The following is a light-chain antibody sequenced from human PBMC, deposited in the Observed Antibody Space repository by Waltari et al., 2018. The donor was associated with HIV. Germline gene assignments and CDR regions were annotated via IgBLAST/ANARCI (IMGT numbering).Light chain of an antibody. CDR2: GNN. Sequence: QSVLTQPPSVSGAPGQRVTISCTGSSSNIGAGYDVHWYQQLPGTAPKLLIYGNNKRPSGVPDRFSGSKSGTSASLAITGLQAEDEADYYCQSYDSSLNGLVFGEGTKLTVL. CDR3: QSYDSSLNGLV. CDR1: SSNIGAGYD. J-gene: IGLJ2*01. V-gene: IGLV1-40*01.